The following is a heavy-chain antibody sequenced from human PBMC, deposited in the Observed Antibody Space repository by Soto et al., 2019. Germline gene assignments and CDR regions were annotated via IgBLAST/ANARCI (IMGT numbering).Heavy chain of an antibody. CDR2: ISGSGGST. CDR3: AKVTRRGVVVAATEKYYFAY. D-gene: IGHD2-15*01. V-gene: IGHV3-23*01. Sequence: EVQLLESGGGLVQPGGSLSLSCAGSGFTFISYAMSWDHQAPGKGLEWISAISGSGGSTYYADSVKGRFTMSRDNSKSMLYLQINSLRAEDTAVYYCAKVTRRGVVVAATEKYYFAYWGQGTLVIVSS. CDR1: GFTFISYA. J-gene: IGHJ4*02.